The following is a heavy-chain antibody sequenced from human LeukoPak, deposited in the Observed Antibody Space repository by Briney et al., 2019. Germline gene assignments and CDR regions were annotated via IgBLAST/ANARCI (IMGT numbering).Heavy chain of an antibody. CDR2: IYYSGST. D-gene: IGHD3-22*01. Sequence: SQTLSLTCTVSGGSISSGDYYWSWIRQPPGKGLEWIGYIYYSGSTYYNPSLKSRVTISVDTSKNQFSLKLSSVTAADTAVYYCAREYYYDSSGHTLDYWGQGTLVTVSS. J-gene: IGHJ4*02. CDR3: AREYYYDSSGHTLDY. CDR1: GGSISSGDYY. V-gene: IGHV4-30-4*01.